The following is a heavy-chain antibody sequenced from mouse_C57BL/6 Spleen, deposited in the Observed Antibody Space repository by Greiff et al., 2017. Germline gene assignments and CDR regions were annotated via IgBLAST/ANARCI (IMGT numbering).Heavy chain of an antibody. CDR3: ASGNYYFDY. D-gene: IGHD2-1*01. J-gene: IGHJ2*01. CDR2: IYPGSGST. V-gene: IGHV1-55*01. CDR1: GYTFTSYW. Sequence: QVQLKQPGTELVKPGASVKMSCKASGYTFTSYWITWVKQRPGQGLEWIGDIYPGSGSTNYNEKFKSKATLTVDTSSSTAYMQLSSLTSEDSAVYYCASGNYYFDYWGQGTTLTVSS.